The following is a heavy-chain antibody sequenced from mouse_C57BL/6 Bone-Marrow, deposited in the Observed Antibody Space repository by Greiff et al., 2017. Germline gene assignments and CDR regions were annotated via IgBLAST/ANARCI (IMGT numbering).Heavy chain of an antibody. CDR1: GSTFTSYW. V-gene: IGHV1-64*01. Sequence: QVQLQQPGAELVKPGASVKLSCKASGSTFTSYWMHWVKQRPGQGLEWIGMIHPNSGSTNYNEKFKSKATLTVDKSASTAYMQLSSLTSEDSAVYYCAREDKVYYSNYVWYFDVWGTGTTVTVSS. D-gene: IGHD2-5*01. CDR3: AREDKVYYSNYVWYFDV. CDR2: IHPNSGST. J-gene: IGHJ1*03.